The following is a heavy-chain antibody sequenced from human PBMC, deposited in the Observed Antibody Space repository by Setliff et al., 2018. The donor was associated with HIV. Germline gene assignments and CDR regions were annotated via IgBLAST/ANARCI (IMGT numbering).Heavy chain of an antibody. CDR2: IYYSETT. D-gene: IGHD3-16*01. CDR3: VRHGGEVRLWSGRGNWFDP. CDR1: GTSLSSSDFY. J-gene: IGHJ5*02. V-gene: IGHV4-39*01. Sequence: PSETLSLTCSVSGTSLSSSDFYWGWIRQPPGKGLEWIGNIYYSETTYYNSSLKSRVTISVDTSKNQFSLKLSSVTAADTAVYHCVRHGGEVRLWSGRGNWFDPWGQGILVTVSS.